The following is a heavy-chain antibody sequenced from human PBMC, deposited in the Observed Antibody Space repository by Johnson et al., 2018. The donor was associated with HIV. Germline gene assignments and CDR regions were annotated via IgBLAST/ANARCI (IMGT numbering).Heavy chain of an antibody. CDR2: ISFDGSNK. Sequence: QVQLVESGGGLVRPGRSLRLSCAASGFTFSNYPMHWVRQTPGKGLEWVAVISFDGSNKYYADSVKGRFTISRDNSKNSLDLQMNSLRAEDTAVYYCARGGIAAKEPWRAFDIWGQGTMVTVSS. D-gene: IGHD6-13*01. CDR3: ARGGIAAKEPWRAFDI. V-gene: IGHV3-30*04. CDR1: GFTFSNYP. J-gene: IGHJ3*02.